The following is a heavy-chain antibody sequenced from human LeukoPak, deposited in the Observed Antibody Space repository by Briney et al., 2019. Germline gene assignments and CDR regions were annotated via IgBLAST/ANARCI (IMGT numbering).Heavy chain of an antibody. J-gene: IGHJ4*02. CDR2: FDPEDGKT. CDR3: ARTLRLWFGELTGGGFDY. V-gene: IGHV1-24*01. Sequence: GASVKVSCKVSGYSLSELSMHWMRQAPGKGLEWMGGFDPEDGKTINAQKFQGRLTMTEDTSTDTAYMELSSLRSEDTAVYYCARTLRLWFGELTGGGFDYWGQGTLVTVSS. CDR1: GYSLSELS. D-gene: IGHD3-10*01.